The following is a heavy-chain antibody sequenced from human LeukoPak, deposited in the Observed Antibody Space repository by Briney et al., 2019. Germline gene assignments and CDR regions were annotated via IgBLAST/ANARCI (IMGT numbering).Heavy chain of an antibody. CDR2: INHSGST. CDR3: ARGIYYEGPYEYYFDY. CDR1: GGSFSGYY. Sequence: MASETLSLTCAVYGGSFSGYYWSWIRQPPGKGLEWIGEINHSGSTNYNPFLKSRVTISVDTSKNQFSLKLSSVTAADTAVYYCARGIYYEGPYEYYFDYWGQGTLVTVSS. D-gene: IGHD3-22*01. V-gene: IGHV4-34*01. J-gene: IGHJ4*02.